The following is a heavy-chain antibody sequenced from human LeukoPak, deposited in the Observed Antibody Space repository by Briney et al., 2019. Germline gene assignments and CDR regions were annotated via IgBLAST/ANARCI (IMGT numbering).Heavy chain of an antibody. CDR3: ARDQKVGATPYFGMDV. CDR2: IWYDGSNE. V-gene: IGHV3-30*02. J-gene: IGHJ6*02. D-gene: IGHD1-26*01. CDR1: GFTFSNYG. Sequence: GGSLRLSCTASGFTFSNYGMHWVRQAPGKGLEGVAFIWYDGSNEYYTDSVKDRFTISRDNSKNTLFLQMNSLRSEDTAMYYCARDQKVGATPYFGMDVWGQGTTVTVSS.